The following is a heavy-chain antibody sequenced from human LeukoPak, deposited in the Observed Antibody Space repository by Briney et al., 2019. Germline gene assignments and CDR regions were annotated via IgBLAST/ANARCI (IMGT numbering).Heavy chain of an antibody. J-gene: IGHJ4*02. CDR3: ARDRANGVCFDY. V-gene: IGHV1-2*06. D-gene: IGHD2-8*01. CDR2: INPKSGGT. CDR1: GHTFTGYY. Sequence: ASVKVSCKASGHTFTGYYMHWVRQAPGQGLEWMGRINPKSGGTNYAQKFQGRVTMTRNTSISTAYMELSSLRSEDTAVYYCARDRANGVCFDYWGQGTLVTVSS.